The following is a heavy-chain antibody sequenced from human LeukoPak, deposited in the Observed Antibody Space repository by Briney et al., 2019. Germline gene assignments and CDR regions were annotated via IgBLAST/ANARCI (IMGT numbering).Heavy chain of an antibody. CDR1: GYTFNSYA. J-gene: IGHJ3*02. CDR2: INPDSGGT. V-gene: IGHV1-2*02. Sequence: ASVKVSCKASGYTFNSYAINWVRQAPGQGLEWMGWINPDSGGTNYVQKFQGRVTITRATSITTAYMDLSGLTPDDTAVYYCASRYTGRHYVGDAFDIWGQGTMVTVSS. D-gene: IGHD1-26*01. CDR3: ASRYTGRHYVGDAFDI.